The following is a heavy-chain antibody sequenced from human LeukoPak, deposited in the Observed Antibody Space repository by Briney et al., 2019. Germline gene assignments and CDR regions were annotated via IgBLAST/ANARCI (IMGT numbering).Heavy chain of an antibody. CDR1: GFTFSSYG. D-gene: IGHD3-22*01. Sequence: PGGCLRLSCAASGFTFSSYGMHWVRQAPGKGLEWLAVIWYDGSNKYYADSVKGRFTISRDNSKNTLYLQMNSLRAEDTAVYYCARDYYDSSGYWPLDYWGQGTLVTVSS. J-gene: IGHJ4*02. V-gene: IGHV3-33*01. CDR3: ARDYYDSSGYWPLDY. CDR2: IWYDGSNK.